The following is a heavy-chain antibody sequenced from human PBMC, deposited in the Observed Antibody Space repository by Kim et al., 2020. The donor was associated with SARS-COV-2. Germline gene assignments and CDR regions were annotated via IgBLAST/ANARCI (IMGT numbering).Heavy chain of an antibody. CDR1: GFTFSSYA. D-gene: IGHD6-19*01. CDR3: ARVLYSSGWGGAAAPGGYFDL. CDR2: ISYDGSNK. Sequence: GGSLRLSCAASGFTFSSYAMHWVRQAPGKGLEWVAVISYDGSNKYYADSVKGRFTISRDNSKNTLYLQMNSLRAEDTAVYYCARVLYSSGWGGAAAPGGYFDLWGRGTLVTVSS. J-gene: IGHJ2*01. V-gene: IGHV3-30-3*01.